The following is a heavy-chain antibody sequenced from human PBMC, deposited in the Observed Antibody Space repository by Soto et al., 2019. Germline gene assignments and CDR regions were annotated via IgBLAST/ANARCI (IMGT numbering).Heavy chain of an antibody. CDR2: INHRGSI. Sequence: QVQLQQWGAGLLKPSETLSLNCAVYGGSFSGYYWSWIRQPPGKGLEWIGEINHRGSINYNPSLKRRVTLSVDTSKNQFSLKLNSVPAAAPAVFYCARGSRMRIPAASGRDYYYHGLDVWGQGTAVTVSS. CDR3: ARGSRMRIPAASGRDYYYHGLDV. CDR1: GGSFSGYY. D-gene: IGHD2-15*01. V-gene: IGHV4-34*01. J-gene: IGHJ6*02.